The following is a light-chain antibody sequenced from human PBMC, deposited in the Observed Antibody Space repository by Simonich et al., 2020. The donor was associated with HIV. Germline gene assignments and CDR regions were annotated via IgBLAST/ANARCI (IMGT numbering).Light chain of an antibody. J-gene: IGKJ1*01. CDR3: QQYYSTPQT. CDR2: WSS. CDR1: QSVLYSSNNKNY. Sequence: DIVMTQSPDSLAVSLGERAPINCKSSQSVLYSSNNKNYLAWYQQKPGQPPKLLIYWSSTRESGVPDRFFGSGSGTDFTLTISSLQAEDVAIYYCQQYYSTPQTFGQGTKVEIK. V-gene: IGKV4-1*01.